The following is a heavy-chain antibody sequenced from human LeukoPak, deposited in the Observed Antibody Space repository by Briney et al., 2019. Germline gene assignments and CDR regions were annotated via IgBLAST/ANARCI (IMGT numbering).Heavy chain of an antibody. CDR3: ARGTMVRGVIPRS. J-gene: IGHJ6*04. CDR1: GFAFSSHW. CDR2: IREDGGEK. D-gene: IGHD3-10*01. V-gene: IGHV3-7*01. Sequence: GGSLRLSCAASGFAFSSHWMSWVRQAPGKGLEWVANIREDGGEKYYVDSVKGRLTISRDNAKNSLYLQMNSLRAEDTAVYYCARGTMVRGVIPRSWGKGTTVIVSS.